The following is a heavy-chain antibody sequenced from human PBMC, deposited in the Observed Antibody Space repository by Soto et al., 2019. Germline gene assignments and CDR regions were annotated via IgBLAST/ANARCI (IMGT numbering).Heavy chain of an antibody. D-gene: IGHD2-2*01. CDR3: ASSYCSSTSCYPTYYYYGMDV. J-gene: IGHJ6*02. Sequence: QVQLVQSGAEVKKPGSSVKVSCKASGGTFSSYTISWVRQAPGQGLEWMGRIIPILGIANYAQKFQGRVKSTEDKSTXXAXMXXGSLRSEDTAVYYCASSYCSSTSCYPTYYYYGMDVWGQGTTVTVSS. CDR2: IIPILGIA. V-gene: IGHV1-69*02. CDR1: GGTFSSYT.